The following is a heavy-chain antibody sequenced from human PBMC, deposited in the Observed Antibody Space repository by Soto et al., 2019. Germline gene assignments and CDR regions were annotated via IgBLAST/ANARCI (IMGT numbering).Heavy chain of an antibody. CDR2: ISDGGDLI. V-gene: IGHV3-23*01. J-gene: IGHJ4*02. CDR1: GFPFSNHA. Sequence: PVGSLRLSGAASGFPFSNHAMSWVRQAPGKGLEWVSGISDGGDLIYYADSVKGRFSMSRDNSENMLYLQMTNLRAEDTAIYFCAKRQGTGLAAKNFDFWGQGTLVTVSS. CDR3: AKRQGTGLAAKNFDF. D-gene: IGHD2-15*01.